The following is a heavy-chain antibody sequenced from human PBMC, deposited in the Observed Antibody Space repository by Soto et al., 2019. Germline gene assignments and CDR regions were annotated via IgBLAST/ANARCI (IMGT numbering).Heavy chain of an antibody. J-gene: IGHJ6*02. CDR1: GGSVSSAGHY. CDR2: IYYRGST. D-gene: IGHD5-12*01. Sequence: QLQLQESGPGLVKPSETLPLTCTVSGGSVSSAGHYWGWIRQPPGKGLEWIGTIYYRGSTHYNPSLKSRVTLSVDTSKIQFALRITSVTAADRAVYYCVKFLATSRSGFGDFWGPGITVTVSS. V-gene: IGHV4-39*01. CDR3: VKFLATSRSGFGDF.